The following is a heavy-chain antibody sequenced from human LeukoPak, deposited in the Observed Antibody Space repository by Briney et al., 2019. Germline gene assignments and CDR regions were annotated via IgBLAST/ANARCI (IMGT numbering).Heavy chain of an antibody. CDR3: ARDPVNCGGDCYQA. J-gene: IGHJ5*02. Sequence: PGGSLRLSCAASGFTFSGFEMNWVRQAPGKGLEWVSYISSSGSTRYYADSVEGRFTVSRDNAKNSLYLQMNSLRAEDTAVYYCARDPVNCGGDCYQAWGQGTLVTASS. CDR2: ISSSGSTR. V-gene: IGHV3-48*03. CDR1: GFTFSGFE. D-gene: IGHD2-21*02.